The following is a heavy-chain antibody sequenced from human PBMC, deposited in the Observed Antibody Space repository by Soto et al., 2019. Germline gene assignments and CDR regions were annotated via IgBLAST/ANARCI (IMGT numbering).Heavy chain of an antibody. J-gene: IGHJ4*02. V-gene: IGHV3-23*01. Sequence: HPGGSLRLSCAASGFTFSSYAMSWVRQAPGKGLEWVSGISGSGGSTYYTDSVKGRFTISRDNSKNTLYLQMNSLRAEDTAVYYCANDGYYGSGTFFDYWGQGTLVTVSS. CDR3: ANDGYYGSGTFFDY. CDR2: ISGSGGST. CDR1: GFTFSSYA. D-gene: IGHD3-10*01.